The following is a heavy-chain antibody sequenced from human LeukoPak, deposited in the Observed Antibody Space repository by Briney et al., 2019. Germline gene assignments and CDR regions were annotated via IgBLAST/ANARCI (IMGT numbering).Heavy chain of an antibody. CDR3: ARGSGYSNPFDY. CDR2: ISPSSGVT. D-gene: IGHD3-22*01. CDR1: GYMFLGYY. Sequence: GASVKVSCKASGYMFLGYYLHWVRQAPGQGLEWMGWISPSSGVTDFAQNFQGRVTMTRNTSINTAYMELNRLKSDDSAVYYCARGSGYSNPFDYWGQGTLVTVSS. J-gene: IGHJ4*02. V-gene: IGHV1-2*02.